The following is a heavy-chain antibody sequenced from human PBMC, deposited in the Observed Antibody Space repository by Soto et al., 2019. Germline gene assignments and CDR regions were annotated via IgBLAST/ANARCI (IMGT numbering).Heavy chain of an antibody. CDR1: GYTLSELS. Sequence: ASVKVSCKVSGYTLSELSMHWVRQAPGKGLEWMGGFDPEDGETIYAQKFQGRVTMTEDTSTDTAYMELSSLRSEDTAVYYCATDTSPLAVAGTPPSGSYHYWGQGTLVTVSS. CDR2: FDPEDGET. CDR3: ATDTSPLAVAGTPPSGSYHY. D-gene: IGHD6-19*01. J-gene: IGHJ4*02. V-gene: IGHV1-24*01.